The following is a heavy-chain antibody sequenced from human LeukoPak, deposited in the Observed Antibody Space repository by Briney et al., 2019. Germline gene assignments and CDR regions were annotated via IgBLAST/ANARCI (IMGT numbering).Heavy chain of an antibody. CDR2: IYYSGST. CDR3: AREAMVRGVLDY. CDR1: GGPISSYY. Sequence: SETLSLTCTVSGGPISSYYWSWIRQPPGKGLEWIGYIYYSGSTNYNPSLKSRVTISVDTSKNQFSLRLSSVTAADTAVYYCAREAMVRGVLDYWGQGTLVTVSS. J-gene: IGHJ4*02. V-gene: IGHV4-59*01. D-gene: IGHD3-10*01.